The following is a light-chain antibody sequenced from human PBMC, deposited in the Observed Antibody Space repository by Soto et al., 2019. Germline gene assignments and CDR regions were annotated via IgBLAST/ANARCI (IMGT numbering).Light chain of an antibody. Sequence: IVMTQSPATLSVSPGERATLSCRASQSVSSNLAWYQQKPGQAPRLLIYGASTRATGIPARFSGSGSGTDFTLTVTRLEPEDFAVYYCQQRSNWPITFGQGTLLEVK. V-gene: IGKV3-15*01. CDR1: QSVSSN. CDR3: QQRSNWPIT. J-gene: IGKJ5*01. CDR2: GAS.